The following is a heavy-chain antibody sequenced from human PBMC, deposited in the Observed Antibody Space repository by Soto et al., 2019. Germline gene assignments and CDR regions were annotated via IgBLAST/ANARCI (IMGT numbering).Heavy chain of an antibody. J-gene: IGHJ4*02. CDR3: AKDTYSRSWYF. CDR2: IDKSGGDT. Sequence: EVQLLESGGDLVQPGGSLRLSYAASGFTFTNYLMTWVRQAPGKGLEWVSSIDKSGGDTYYADSVKGRFTISRDNSKNTLYLQMNGLRAEDTALYYCAKDTYSRSWYFWGQGTLVTVSS. D-gene: IGHD2-2*01. V-gene: IGHV3-23*05. CDR1: GFTFTNYL.